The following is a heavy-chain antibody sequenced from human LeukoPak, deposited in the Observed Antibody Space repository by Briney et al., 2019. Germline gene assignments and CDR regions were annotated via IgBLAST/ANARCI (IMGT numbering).Heavy chain of an antibody. CDR2: ISYDGSNK. CDR3: AREKYYYDSSGFDY. CDR1: GFTFSSYA. D-gene: IGHD3-22*01. Sequence: GGSLRLSCAASGFTFSSYAMHWVRQAPSKGLEWVAVISYDGSNKYYADSVKGRFTISRDNSKNTLYLQMNSLRAEDTAVYYCAREKYYYDSSGFDYWGQGTLVTVSS. J-gene: IGHJ4*02. V-gene: IGHV3-30*04.